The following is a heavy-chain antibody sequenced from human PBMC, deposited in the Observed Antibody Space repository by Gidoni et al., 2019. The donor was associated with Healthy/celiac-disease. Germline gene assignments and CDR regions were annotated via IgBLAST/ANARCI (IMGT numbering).Heavy chain of an antibody. CDR2: DSYT. CDR3: AQGPSTNYYYGMDV. V-gene: IGHV5-10-1*01. D-gene: IGHD2-2*01. J-gene: IGHJ6*02. Sequence: DSYTNYSPSFQGHVTISADKSISTAYLQWSSLKASDTAMYYCAQGPSTNYYYGMDVWGQGTTVTVSS.